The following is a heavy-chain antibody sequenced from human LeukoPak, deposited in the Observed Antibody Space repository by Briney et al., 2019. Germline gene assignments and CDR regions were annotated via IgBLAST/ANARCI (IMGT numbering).Heavy chain of an antibody. D-gene: IGHD1-26*01. V-gene: IGHV3-53*01. J-gene: IGHJ4*02. Sequence: GGSLRLSCAASGFTVSSKYMSWVRQAPGKGLEWVSVICSGGSTYYADSVKGRFTISRDNSKNTLYLQMNSLRAEDTAVYYCARLVGATYYFDYWGPGNPGHRLL. CDR3: ARLVGATYYFDY. CDR2: ICSGGST. CDR1: GFTVSSKY.